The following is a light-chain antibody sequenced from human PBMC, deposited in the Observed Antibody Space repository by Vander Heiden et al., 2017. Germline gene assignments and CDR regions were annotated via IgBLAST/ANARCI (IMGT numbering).Light chain of an antibody. CDR2: QDS. CDR1: KLGDRY. CDR3: QAWDSSTVV. V-gene: IGLV3-1*01. Sequence: YELTHPASASVSPGQTASITCSGDKLGDRYACWYQQNPGQSPVLIIYQDSKRPSGIPERFSGSNSGNTATLTISGTQAMDEADYYCQAWDSSTVVFGGGTKLTVL. J-gene: IGLJ2*01.